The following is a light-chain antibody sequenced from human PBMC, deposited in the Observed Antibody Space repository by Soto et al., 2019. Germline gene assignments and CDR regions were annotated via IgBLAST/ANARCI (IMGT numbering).Light chain of an antibody. CDR1: QSISSW. CDR2: KAS. CDR3: QQYDSSPLT. J-gene: IGKJ4*01. Sequence: DIQVTQSPSTLSASVGDRVTITCRASQSISSWLAWYQQKPGKAPKLLIYKASSLESGVPSRFSGGGSGTEFTLTISSLQPDDFATYYCQQYDSSPLTFGGGTKVEIK. V-gene: IGKV1-5*03.